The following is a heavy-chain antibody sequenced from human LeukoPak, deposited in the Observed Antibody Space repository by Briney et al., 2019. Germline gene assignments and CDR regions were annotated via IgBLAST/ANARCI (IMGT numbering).Heavy chain of an antibody. J-gene: IGHJ4*02. Sequence: PRGSLRLSCAASGFTFSSSVMSWVRQAPGKGLEWVSTIGSGGGTYYTDSVKGRFTISRDKSKNTLYLQVNNLRAEDTAVYYCSKRPSTGLYFFDFWGQGTLVTVSS. CDR3: SKRPSTGLYFFDF. D-gene: IGHD1-1*01. CDR1: GFTFSSSV. V-gene: IGHV3-23*01. CDR2: IGSGGGT.